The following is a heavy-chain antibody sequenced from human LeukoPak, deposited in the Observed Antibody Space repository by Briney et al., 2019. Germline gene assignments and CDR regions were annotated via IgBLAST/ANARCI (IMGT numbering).Heavy chain of an antibody. D-gene: IGHD1-7*01. Sequence: ASVKVSCKASGYTFTSYGISWVRQAPGQGLEWMGWISAYNGNTNYAQKLQGRVTMTTDTSTSTAYMELRSLRSDDTAVYYCARLPSRWLELRVYWFDPWGQGTLVTVSS. CDR1: GYTFTSYG. CDR3: ARLPSRWLELRVYWFDP. CDR2: ISAYNGNT. J-gene: IGHJ5*02. V-gene: IGHV1-18*01.